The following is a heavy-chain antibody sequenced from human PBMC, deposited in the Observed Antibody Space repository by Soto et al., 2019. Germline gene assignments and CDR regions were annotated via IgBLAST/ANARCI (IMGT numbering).Heavy chain of an antibody. CDR1: GFTFSSYW. J-gene: IGHJ4*02. CDR2: INSDGSST. V-gene: IGHV3-74*01. CDR3: ASPVGYSYGPFDY. Sequence: GGSLRLSCAAPGFTFSSYWMHWVRQAPGKGLVWVSRINSDGSSTSYADSVKGRFTISRDNAKNTLYLQMNSLRAEDTAVYYCASPVGYSYGPFDYWGQGTPVTVSS. D-gene: IGHD5-18*01.